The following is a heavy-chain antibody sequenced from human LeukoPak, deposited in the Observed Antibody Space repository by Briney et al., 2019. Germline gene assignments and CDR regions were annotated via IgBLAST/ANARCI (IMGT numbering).Heavy chain of an antibody. CDR3: ARDWEYRSYSNA. Sequence: GGSLRLSCAASRFTISSYAMSWVRQAPGKGLEWVSGISGSSGSTYYADSVKGRFTISRDNAKNSLYLQMNSLRAEDTAVYYCARDWEYRSYSNAWGQGTLVTVSS. J-gene: IGHJ5*02. CDR1: RFTISSYA. D-gene: IGHD6-6*01. CDR2: ISGSSGST. V-gene: IGHV3-23*01.